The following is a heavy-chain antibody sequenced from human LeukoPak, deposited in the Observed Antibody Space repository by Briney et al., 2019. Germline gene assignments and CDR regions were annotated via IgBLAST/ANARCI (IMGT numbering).Heavy chain of an antibody. CDR3: ARVATTEMATTRGELDY. Sequence: KSSETLSLTCAVYGGSFSNYYWTWIRQSPGKGLEWIGEIIHSGRTNYNPSLKSRVTISVDTSKNQFSLKLSSVTAADTAVYYCARVATTEMATTRGELDYWGQGTLVTVSS. CDR1: GGSFSNYY. CDR2: IIHSGRT. V-gene: IGHV4-34*12. D-gene: IGHD5-24*01. J-gene: IGHJ4*02.